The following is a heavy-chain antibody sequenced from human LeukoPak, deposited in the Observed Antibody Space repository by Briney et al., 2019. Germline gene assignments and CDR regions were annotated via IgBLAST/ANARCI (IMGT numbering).Heavy chain of an antibody. Sequence: GGSLRLSCAASGFTFSSYWMKWVRQAPGRGMEWVANIKQGGSAKYYVDSVKGRFTISRDNPKNTLYLQMNSLRAEDTAVYYCARDRLTAYCGGDCSARAFDIWGQGTMVTVSS. CDR3: ARDRLTAYCGGDCSARAFDI. CDR2: IKQGGSAK. J-gene: IGHJ3*02. D-gene: IGHD2-21*01. CDR1: GFTFSSYW. V-gene: IGHV3-7*01.